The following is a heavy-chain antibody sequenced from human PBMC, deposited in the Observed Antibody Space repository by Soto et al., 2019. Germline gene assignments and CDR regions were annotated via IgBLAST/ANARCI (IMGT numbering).Heavy chain of an antibody. D-gene: IGHD6-13*01. CDR1: GYTFTSYY. CDR3: GRDIYVGTAAAGPDY. J-gene: IGHJ4*02. CDR2: INPSGGST. Sequence: ASVKVSCKASGYTFTSYYMHWVRQAPGQGLEWMGVINPSGGSTSYAQNFQGRVTMTRDTSTSTVYMELSSLRSDDTAVYYCGRDIYVGTAAAGPDYRGQGTLVTVSS. V-gene: IGHV1-46*01.